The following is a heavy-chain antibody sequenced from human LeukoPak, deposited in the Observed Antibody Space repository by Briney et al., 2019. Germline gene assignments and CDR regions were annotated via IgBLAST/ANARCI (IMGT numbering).Heavy chain of an antibody. J-gene: IGHJ4*02. CDR3: AREGSWDFDY. V-gene: IGHV3-11*01. CDR1: GFTFSAYY. Sequence: GGSLRLSCAASGFTFSAYYMSWIRQAPGKGLEWVSDISSSGSTIYYPDSVKGRFTISRDNAKNSLYLQMNSLRAEDTAVYYCAREGSWDFDYWGQGTLVTVSS. CDR2: ISSSGSTI. D-gene: IGHD1-26*01.